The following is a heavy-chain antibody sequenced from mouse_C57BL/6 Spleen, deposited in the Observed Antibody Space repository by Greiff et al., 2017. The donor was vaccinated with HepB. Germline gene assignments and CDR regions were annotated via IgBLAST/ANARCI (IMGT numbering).Heavy chain of an antibody. CDR3: ARASNYEFAY. D-gene: IGHD2-5*01. J-gene: IGHJ3*01. Sequence: EVKLMESGPELVKPGASVKMSCKASGYTFTDYNMHWVKQSHGKSLEWIGYINPNNGGTSYNQKFKGKATLTVNKSSSTAYMELRSLTSEDSAVYYCARASNYEFAYWGQGTLVTVSA. CDR2: INPNNGGT. V-gene: IGHV1-22*01. CDR1: GYTFTDYN.